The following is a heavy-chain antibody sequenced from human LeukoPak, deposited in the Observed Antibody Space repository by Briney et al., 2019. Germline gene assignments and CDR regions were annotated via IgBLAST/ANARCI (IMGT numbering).Heavy chain of an antibody. Sequence: SESLSLTCTVATDSIYNYYWSWVRHPPGRGLEWGGYIYYSGSTNYNPSLKSRVTISLDTFEKQISLELSSLAAADPAVDFCARKYSGYGGWIDYWAQGTLVTVSS. CDR2: IYYSGST. J-gene: IGHJ4*02. V-gene: IGHV4-59*01. CDR3: ARKYSGYGGWIDY. D-gene: IGHD5-12*01. CDR1: TDSIYNYY.